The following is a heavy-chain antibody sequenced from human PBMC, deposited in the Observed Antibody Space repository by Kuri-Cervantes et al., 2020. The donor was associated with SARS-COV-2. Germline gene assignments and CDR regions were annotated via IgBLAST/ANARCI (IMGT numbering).Heavy chain of an antibody. CDR2: INAGNGNT. D-gene: IGHD3-10*01. CDR1: GYTFTSYA. J-gene: IGHJ6*02. V-gene: IGHV1-3*01. CDR3: ARRVVRGVIPYYYYGMDV. Sequence: ASVKVSCKASGYTFTSYAMHWVRQAPGQRLEWMGWINAGNGNTKYSQKFQGRVTITRDTSASTAYMELSSLRSEDAAVYYCARRVVRGVIPYYYYGMDVWGQGTTVTVSS.